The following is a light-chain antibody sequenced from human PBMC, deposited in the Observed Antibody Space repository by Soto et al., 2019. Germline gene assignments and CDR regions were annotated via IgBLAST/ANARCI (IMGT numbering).Light chain of an antibody. Sequence: IVMTQSPATLSVSPGERATLSCRASQSVSSNLAWYQQKPGQATRLLIYGASTRATGIPARFSGSGSGTEFTLTISSLQSEDFASYYCQQYNNWHPKTFGQGTKVDIK. CDR3: QQYNNWHPKT. V-gene: IGKV3-15*01. CDR1: QSVSSN. J-gene: IGKJ1*01. CDR2: GAS.